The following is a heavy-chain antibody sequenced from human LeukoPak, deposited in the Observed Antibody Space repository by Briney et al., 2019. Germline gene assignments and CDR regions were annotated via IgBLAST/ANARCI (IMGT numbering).Heavy chain of an antibody. Sequence: SETPSLTCAVYGGSFSGYYWSWIRQPPGKGLEWIGEINHSGSTNYNPSLKSRVTISVDTSKNQFSLKLSSVTAADTAVYHCARDRYYYYGMDVWGQGTTVTVSS. CDR3: ARDRYYYYGMDV. CDR1: GGSFSGYY. CDR2: INHSGST. J-gene: IGHJ6*02. V-gene: IGHV4-34*01.